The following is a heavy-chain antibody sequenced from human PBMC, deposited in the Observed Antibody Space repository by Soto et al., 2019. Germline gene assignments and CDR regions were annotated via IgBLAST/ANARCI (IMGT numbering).Heavy chain of an antibody. J-gene: IGHJ4*02. CDR1: GGSLGSSSYY. Sequence: PETLSLTCTVSGGSLGSSSYYWGWIRQSPGKGLEWIGNIYYSGNTFYNPSLKSRVTISVDTSKNQLYLHLSAVTAADTAIFYCASIAAPGTTHFDFWGQGTLVT. V-gene: IGHV4-39*01. CDR3: ASIAAPGTTHFDF. CDR2: IYYSGNT. D-gene: IGHD6-13*01.